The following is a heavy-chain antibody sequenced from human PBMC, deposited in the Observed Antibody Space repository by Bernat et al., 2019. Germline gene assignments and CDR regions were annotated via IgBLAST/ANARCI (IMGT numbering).Heavy chain of an antibody. V-gene: IGHV3-23*01. Sequence: EVQLSESGGGLVQPGGSLRLSCAASGFTFSSYAMSWARQAPGKGLEWVAGIPESGGNTYYADSGKGRFTISRDNSKNTLYLQINSVRAEDTAVYYCAKRYSNSWYVEQWGQGTLVTVSS. D-gene: IGHD6-13*01. J-gene: IGHJ1*01. CDR3: AKRYSNSWYVEQ. CDR1: GFTFSSYA. CDR2: IPESGGNT.